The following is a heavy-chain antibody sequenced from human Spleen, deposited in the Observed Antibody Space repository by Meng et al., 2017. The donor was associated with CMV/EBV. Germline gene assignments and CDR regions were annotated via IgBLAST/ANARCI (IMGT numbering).Heavy chain of an antibody. CDR2: TYYRSKWYY. CDR3: ARGDGWFDP. Sequence: DISGDSVSSNSGVWNWIRQSPSRGLEWLGRTYYRSKWYYDYAVSVKSRITINPDTSNNQFSLHLKSVIPEDTAVYYCARGDGWFDPWGQGSLVTVSS. CDR1: GDSVSSNSGV. D-gene: IGHD5-24*01. V-gene: IGHV6-1*01. J-gene: IGHJ5*02.